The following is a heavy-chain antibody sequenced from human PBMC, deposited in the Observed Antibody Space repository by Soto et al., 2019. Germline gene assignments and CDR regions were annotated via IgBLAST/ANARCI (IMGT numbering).Heavy chain of an antibody. CDR3: AGGPGVARNY. J-gene: IGHJ4*02. D-gene: IGHD5-12*01. V-gene: IGHV4-30-2*01. Sequence: QLQLQESGSGLVKPSQTLSLTCAVSGGSISSGGYSWSWIRQPPGKGLEWIGYIYHSGSTYYNPSLKSRVSISVDRSKNQFSLKLSYVTAADTAGYYWAGGPGVARNYWGQGTLVTVSS. CDR2: IYHSGST. CDR1: GGSISSGGYS.